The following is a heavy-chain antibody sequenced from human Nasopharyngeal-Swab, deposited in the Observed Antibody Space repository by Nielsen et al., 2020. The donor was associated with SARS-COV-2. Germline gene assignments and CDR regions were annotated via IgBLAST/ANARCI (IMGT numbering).Heavy chain of an antibody. CDR1: GFTFSSYS. CDR3: AAAPSGDYGGY. J-gene: IGHJ4*02. Sequence: GESLKISCAASGFTFSSYSMNWVRQAPGKGLEWVSVIYSGGSSTYYADSVKGRFTISRDNSKNAVYLQMNSLRAEDTAVYYCAAAPSGDYGGYWGQGTLVTVSS. CDR2: IYSGGSST. D-gene: IGHD4-23*01. V-gene: IGHV3-23*03.